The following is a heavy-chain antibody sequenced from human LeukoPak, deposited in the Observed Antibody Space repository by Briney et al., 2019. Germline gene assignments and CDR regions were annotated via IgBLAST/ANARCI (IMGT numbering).Heavy chain of an antibody. D-gene: IGHD3-22*01. CDR3: ARRRSSGYDYYYMDV. V-gene: IGHV4-30-4*07. CDR2: IYYSGST. CDR1: GGSISSGGYS. J-gene: IGHJ6*03. Sequence: SQTLSLTCAVSGGSISSGGYSWSWIRQPPGKGLEWIAYIYYSGSTYYNPSLKSRVTISVDTSKNQFSLKLSSVTAADTAVYYCARRRSSGYDYYYMDVWGKGTTVTVSS.